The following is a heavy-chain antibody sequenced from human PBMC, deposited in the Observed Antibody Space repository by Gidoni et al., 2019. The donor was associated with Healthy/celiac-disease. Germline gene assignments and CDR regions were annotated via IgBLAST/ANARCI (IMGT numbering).Heavy chain of an antibody. CDR2: INPNSGGT. V-gene: IGHV1-2*04. CDR3: ARVSSSGWANFDY. D-gene: IGHD6-19*01. Sequence: QVQLVQSGAEVQKPGASVKVSCKASGYTFTGYYMHWVRQAPGQGLEGMGWINPNSGGTNYAQKFQGWVTMTRDTSISTAYMELSRLRSDDTAVYYCARVSSSGWANFDYWGQGTLVTVSS. CDR1: GYTFTGYY. J-gene: IGHJ4*02.